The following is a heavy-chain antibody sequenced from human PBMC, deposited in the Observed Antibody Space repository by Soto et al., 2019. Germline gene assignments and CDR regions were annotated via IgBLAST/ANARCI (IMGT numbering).Heavy chain of an antibody. D-gene: IGHD6-13*01. CDR1: GFTFSNAW. CDR3: TTDVWYSSSWFRFFGTPFDY. CDR2: IKSKTDGGTT. Sequence: GGSLRLSCAASGFTFSNAWMNWVRQAPGKGLEWVGRIKSKTDGGTTDYAAPVKGRFTISRDDSKNTLYLQMNSLKTEDTAVYYCTTDVWYSSSWFRFFGTPFDYWGQGTLVTVSS. J-gene: IGHJ4*02. V-gene: IGHV3-15*07.